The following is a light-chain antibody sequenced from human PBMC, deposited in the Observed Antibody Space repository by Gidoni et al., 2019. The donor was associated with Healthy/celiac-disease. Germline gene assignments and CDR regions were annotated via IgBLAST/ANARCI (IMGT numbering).Light chain of an antibody. Sequence: QSALTPPASVSGSPGQSLTIPCTGTSSDVGGYNYVSWYQQHPGKAPKLMIYDVRNRPSGVSNRFSGSKSGNTASLTIAGLQAEDEADYYCSSYTSSSTLLVFGGGTKLTVL. CDR1: SSDVGGYNY. CDR3: SSYTSSSTLLV. CDR2: DVR. V-gene: IGLV2-14*01. J-gene: IGLJ3*02.